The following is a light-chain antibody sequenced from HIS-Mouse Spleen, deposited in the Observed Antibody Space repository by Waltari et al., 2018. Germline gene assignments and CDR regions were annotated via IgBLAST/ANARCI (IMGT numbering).Light chain of an antibody. Sequence: DIQMTQSPSSLSASVGDRVTITCRASQSISSYLNWYQQKPGKAPKLLIYAAYSLQSGVPSRFSGRGSGTEFTLTISSLQPEGFATYYGQQSYSTLWTFGQGTKVEIK. CDR1: QSISSY. V-gene: IGKV1-39*01. CDR2: AAY. CDR3: QQSYSTLWT. J-gene: IGKJ1*01.